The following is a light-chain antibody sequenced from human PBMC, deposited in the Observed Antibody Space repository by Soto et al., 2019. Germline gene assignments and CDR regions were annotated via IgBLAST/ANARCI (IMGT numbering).Light chain of an antibody. CDR2: EVS. CDR1: RSDVGGYNF. V-gene: IGLV2-14*03. Sequence: QSALTQPASVSGSPGQSITISCTGTRSDVGGYNFVSWFQQQAGRAPKLMIYEVSERPSGVSNRFSGSKSGNTASLTTSGLQAEDEADYYCSSYTSSNTHVFGTGTKVTVL. CDR3: SSYTSSNTHV. J-gene: IGLJ1*01.